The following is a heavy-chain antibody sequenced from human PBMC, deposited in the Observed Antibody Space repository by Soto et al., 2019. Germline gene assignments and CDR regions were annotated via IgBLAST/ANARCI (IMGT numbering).Heavy chain of an antibody. CDR3: ARGTILGYCSSTSCPDGTLYYYYGMDV. J-gene: IGHJ6*02. CDR2: ISAYNGNT. Sequence: GASVKVSCKASGYTFTSYGISWVRQAPGQGLEWMGWISAYNGNTNYAQKLQGRVTMTTDTSTSTAYMELSSLRSEDTAVYYCARGTILGYCSSTSCPDGTLYYYYGMDVWGQGTTVTVSS. D-gene: IGHD2-2*01. V-gene: IGHV1-18*01. CDR1: GYTFTSYG.